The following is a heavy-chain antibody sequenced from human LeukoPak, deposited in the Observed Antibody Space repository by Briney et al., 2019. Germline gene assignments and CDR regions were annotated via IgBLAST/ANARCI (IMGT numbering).Heavy chain of an antibody. CDR1: GGSISSYY. V-gene: IGHV4-38-2*02. J-gene: IGHJ4*02. Sequence: SETLSLTCTLSGGSISSYYWGWIRQPPGKGLEWIGSIYHSGSTYYNPSLKSRVTISVDTSKNQFSLKLSSVTAADTAVYYCARLPVGYCSGGSCYRHHFDYWGQGTLVTVSS. CDR2: IYHSGST. D-gene: IGHD2-15*01. CDR3: ARLPVGYCSGGSCYRHHFDY.